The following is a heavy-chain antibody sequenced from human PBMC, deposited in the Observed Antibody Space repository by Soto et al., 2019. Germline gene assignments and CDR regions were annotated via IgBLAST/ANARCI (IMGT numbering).Heavy chain of an antibody. Sequence: SWLRQPPGKGLEWIGYIFYTGSSIYNPSIKSRVTMSVDMSKREFSLKLRSVTTADTALYYCGRPLTLEKYFDPWGLGTLVTVTS. CDR2: IFYTGSS. J-gene: IGHJ5*02. D-gene: IGHD3-9*01. V-gene: IGHV4-61*07. CDR3: GRPLTLEKYFDP.